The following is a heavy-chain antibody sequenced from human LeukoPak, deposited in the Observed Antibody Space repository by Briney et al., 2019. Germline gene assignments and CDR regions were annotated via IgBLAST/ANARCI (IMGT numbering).Heavy chain of an antibody. D-gene: IGHD3-16*02. J-gene: IGHJ5*02. Sequence: ASVKVSCKVSGYTLTELSMHWVRQAPGKGLEWMGGFDPEDGETIYAQKFQGRVTMTEDTSTDTAYMELSSLRSEDTAVYYCATRYDYVWGSYRYNWFDPWGQGTLVTVSS. CDR3: ATRYDYVWGSYRYNWFDP. CDR2: FDPEDGET. CDR1: GYTLTELS. V-gene: IGHV1-24*01.